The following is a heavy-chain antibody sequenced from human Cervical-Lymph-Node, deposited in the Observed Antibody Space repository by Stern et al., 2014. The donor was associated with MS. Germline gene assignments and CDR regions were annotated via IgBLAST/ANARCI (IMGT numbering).Heavy chain of an antibody. D-gene: IGHD1-26*01. V-gene: IGHV3-15*01. CDR2: IKSNTDGGTT. J-gene: IGHJ4*02. CDR3: STDLNFSERLVGIRIFDY. CDR1: GFTFSNAW. Sequence: EVQLVESGGGLVKPGGSLRLSCAASGFTFSNAWLSWVRQAPGKGLEWVGRIKSNTDGGTTDYAAPVKGRFTISRDDSRDTLDLQMNSLKTEDTAVYYCSTDLNFSERLVGIRIFDYWGQGTLVTVSS.